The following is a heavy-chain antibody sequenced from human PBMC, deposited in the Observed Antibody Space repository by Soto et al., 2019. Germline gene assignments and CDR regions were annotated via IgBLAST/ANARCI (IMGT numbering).Heavy chain of an antibody. CDR3: ATWHEREHAYDV. Sequence: GGSLRLSCAAFGLTISGKKYVAWVRQAPGKGLEWVSGLYDVDGSFYADSARGRFTTSSDSSKTTVYLQMNDLRPDDTAVYYCATWHEREHAYDVWGQGTTVTVSS. J-gene: IGHJ3*01. D-gene: IGHD1-1*01. CDR1: GLTISGKKY. V-gene: IGHV3-53*01. CDR2: LYDVDGS.